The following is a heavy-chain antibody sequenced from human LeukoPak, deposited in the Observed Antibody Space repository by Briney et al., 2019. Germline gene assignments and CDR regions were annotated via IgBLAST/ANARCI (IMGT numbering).Heavy chain of an antibody. CDR3: ARDNSIADRGWWFDP. D-gene: IGHD4-23*01. CDR2: INPSGSST. J-gene: IGHJ5*02. CDR1: GYIFTHHY. V-gene: IGHV1-46*01. Sequence: APVKVSCQASGYIFTHHYMHRVGQAPGKGVEWMGLINPSGSSTLYAEKFRGRIIMTRDMSTATDYMELSSLRSEDTAVYYCARDNSIADRGWWFDPWGQGTLVTVSS.